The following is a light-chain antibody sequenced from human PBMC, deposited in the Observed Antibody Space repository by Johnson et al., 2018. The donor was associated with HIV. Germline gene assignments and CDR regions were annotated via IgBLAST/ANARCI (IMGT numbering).Light chain of an antibody. CDR1: SSNIGNNY. CDR2: DNN. Sequence: QSVLTQPPSVSAAPGQKVTISCSGSSSNIGNNYVSWYQQLPGTAPKLLIYDNNKRPSGIPDRFSGSKSGTSATLGITGLQTGDEADYYCGTWDSSLSGYVLVTGTNVPVL. V-gene: IGLV1-51*01. CDR3: GTWDSSLSGYV. J-gene: IGLJ1*01.